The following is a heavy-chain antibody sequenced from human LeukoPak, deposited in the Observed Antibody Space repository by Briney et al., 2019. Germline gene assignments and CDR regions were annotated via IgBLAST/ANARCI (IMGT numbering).Heavy chain of an antibody. D-gene: IGHD3-22*01. V-gene: IGHV4-34*01. Sequence: SETLSLTCAVYGGSFSGYCWSWIRQPPGKGLEWIGEINHSGSTNYNPSLKSRVTISVDTSKNQFSLKLSSVTAADTAVYYCARCARAHYYDSRGSSRYFQHWGQGTLVTVSS. CDR3: ARCARAHYYDSRGSSRYFQH. CDR1: GGSFSGYC. CDR2: INHSGST. J-gene: IGHJ1*01.